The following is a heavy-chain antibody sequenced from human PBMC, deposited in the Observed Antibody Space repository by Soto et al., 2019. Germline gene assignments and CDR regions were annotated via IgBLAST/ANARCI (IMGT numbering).Heavy chain of an antibody. CDR1: GGSISSSSYY. CDR3: VDIVVVAASHSRRYFQH. CDR2: MYYSGSS. Sequence: QLQLQESGPGLVKPSETLSLTCTVSGGSISSSSYYWGWIRQPPGKGLEWIGSMYYSGSSFYNPSLKCRVTMSVDASRDQFSLRLSSVTAADTAIYYCVDIVVVAASHSRRYFQHWGQGALVTVSS. V-gene: IGHV4-39*01. D-gene: IGHD2-21*02. J-gene: IGHJ1*01.